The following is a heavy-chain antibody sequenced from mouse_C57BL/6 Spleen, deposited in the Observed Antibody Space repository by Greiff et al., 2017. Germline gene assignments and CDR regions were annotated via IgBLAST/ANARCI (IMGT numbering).Heavy chain of an antibody. J-gene: IGHJ1*03. CDR2: ISSGGSYT. CDR1: GFTFSSYG. CDR3: ARDDGYYGYFDV. D-gene: IGHD2-3*01. Sequence: EVQLQESGGDLVKPGGSLKLSCAASGFTFSSYGMSWVRQTPDKRLEWVATISSGGSYTYYPDSVKGRFTISNDNAKNTLYLQMSSLKSEDTAMYYCARDDGYYGYFDVWGTGTTVTVSS. V-gene: IGHV5-6*01.